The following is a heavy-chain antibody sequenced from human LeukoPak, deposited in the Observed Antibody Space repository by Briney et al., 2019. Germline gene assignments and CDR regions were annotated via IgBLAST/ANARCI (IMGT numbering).Heavy chain of an antibody. Sequence: ASVKVPCQASGYTFTGYYMHWVRQAPGQGLEWMGWINPNSGGTNYAQKFQGRVTMTRDTSISTAYMEPSRLRSDDTAVYYCARGIWGSSYGIDVWGQGTTVTVSS. CDR1: GYTFTGYY. CDR2: INPNSGGT. V-gene: IGHV1-2*02. J-gene: IGHJ6*02. CDR3: ARGIWGSSYGIDV. D-gene: IGHD3-16*01.